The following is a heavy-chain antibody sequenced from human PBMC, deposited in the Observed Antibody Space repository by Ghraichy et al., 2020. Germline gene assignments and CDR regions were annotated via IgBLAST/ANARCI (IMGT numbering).Heavy chain of an antibody. V-gene: IGHV4-30-4*01. Sequence: SETLSLTCTVSGDSISSGDYYWSWIRQPPGKGLEWIGNIYYNGKSFYNSSLRSRVSMSVDTSKNQFSVNLSFVTAADTAVYYCARRGYDDYHGYLRDWGQGTLVTVSS. J-gene: IGHJ4*02. CDR3: ARRGYDDYHGYLRD. CDR2: IYYNGKS. D-gene: IGHD3-16*01. CDR1: GDSISSGDYY.